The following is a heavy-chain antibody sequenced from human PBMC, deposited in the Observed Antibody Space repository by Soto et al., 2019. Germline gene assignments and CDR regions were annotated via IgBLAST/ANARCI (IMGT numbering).Heavy chain of an antibody. V-gene: IGHV5-10-1*01. CDR2: IDPSDSYT. J-gene: IGHJ4*02. CDR1: GYSFTSYW. CDR3: ARHEYTIFGVVIIGAFDY. D-gene: IGHD3-3*01. Sequence: GESLKISCKSSGYSFTSYWISWVRQMPGKGLEWMGRIDPSDSYTNYSPSFQGHVTISADKSISTAYLQWSSLKASDTAMYYCARHEYTIFGVVIIGAFDYWGQGTLVTVSS.